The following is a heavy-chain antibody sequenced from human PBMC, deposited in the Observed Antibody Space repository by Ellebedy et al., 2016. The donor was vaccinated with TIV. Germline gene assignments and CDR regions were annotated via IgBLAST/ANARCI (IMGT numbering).Heavy chain of an antibody. CDR1: GFTFSTFA. V-gene: IGHV3-23*01. CDR3: AKDDDVSVRIRFDP. Sequence: PGGSLRLSCAASGFTFSTFAMSWVLPAPGKELEWVSTITGTGGGDNTYYADSVRGRFTISRDDSKEPLYLQMNSLRAEETAVYYCAKDDDVSVRIRFDPWGQGTLVTVSS. CDR2: ITGTGGGDNT. D-gene: IGHD3-16*01. J-gene: IGHJ5*02.